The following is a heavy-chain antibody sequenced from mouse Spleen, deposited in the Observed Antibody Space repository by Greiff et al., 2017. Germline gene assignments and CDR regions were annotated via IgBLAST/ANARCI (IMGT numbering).Heavy chain of an antibody. Sequence: EVKLEESGGDLVKPGGSLKLSCAASGFTFSSYGMSWVRQTPDKRLEWVATISSGGSYTYYPDSVKGRFTISRDNAKNTLYLQMSSLKSEDTAMYYCAREGPPLDYWGQGTSVTVSS. D-gene: IGHD6-1*01. CDR3: AREGPPLDY. CDR1: GFTFSSYG. V-gene: IGHV5-6*02. CDR2: ISSGGSYT. J-gene: IGHJ4*01.